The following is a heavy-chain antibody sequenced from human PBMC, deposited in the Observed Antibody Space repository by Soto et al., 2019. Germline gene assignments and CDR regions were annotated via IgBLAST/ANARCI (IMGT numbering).Heavy chain of an antibody. CDR1: GFTFSSYA. CDR3: AKGISGTYYSLDY. Sequence: EVQLLESGGGLVQPGGSLRLSCAASGFTFSSYAMSWVRQAPGKGLEWVSAISGSGDGTYYADSVKGRFTISRDNAKKTLYLQMNGLRAADTAVHYCAKGISGTYYSLDYWGQGTLVTVSS. J-gene: IGHJ4*02. CDR2: ISGSGDGT. V-gene: IGHV3-23*01. D-gene: IGHD1-26*01.